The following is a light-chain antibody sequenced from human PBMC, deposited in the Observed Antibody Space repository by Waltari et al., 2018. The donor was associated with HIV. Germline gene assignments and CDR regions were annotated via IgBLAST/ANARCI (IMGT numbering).Light chain of an antibody. Sequence: QSFLTQPPSASGTPGQTVTISCSGSSSNLQNDNFYWYQQLPGMTPKLLIYKNFLRPSGVPDRFAASKSGTSASLTISGLRSADEADYYCVGWDSSLSAYVFGAGTKVAVL. CDR3: VGWDSSLSAYV. CDR1: SSNLQNDN. CDR2: KNF. V-gene: IGLV1-47*01. J-gene: IGLJ1*01.